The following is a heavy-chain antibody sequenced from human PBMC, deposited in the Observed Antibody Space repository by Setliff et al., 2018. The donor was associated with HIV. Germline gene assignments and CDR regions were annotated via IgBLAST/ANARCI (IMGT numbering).Heavy chain of an antibody. J-gene: IGHJ3*02. CDR3: ASGQWLEHAFDI. V-gene: IGHV4-39*01. CDR1: GGSIGIRSYF. D-gene: IGHD6-19*01. Sequence: SCTVSGGSIGIRSYFWGWIRQPPGKGLEWIGSVYSSGSTYYNPSLKSRVTVSVDTSKDQFSLRLSSVTVADTAVYYCASGQWLEHAFDIWGQGTVVTVSS. CDR2: VYSSGST.